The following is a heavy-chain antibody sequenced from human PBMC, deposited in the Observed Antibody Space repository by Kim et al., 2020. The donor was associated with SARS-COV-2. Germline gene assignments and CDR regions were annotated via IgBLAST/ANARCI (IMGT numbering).Heavy chain of an antibody. CDR3: ARGTTVRLGDY. J-gene: IGHJ4*02. Sequence: TKCSQQFQGRVTITRDTSASTAYMELSSLRSEDTAVYYCARGTTVRLGDYWGQGTLVTVSS. V-gene: IGHV1-3*01. CDR2: T. D-gene: IGHD4-17*01.